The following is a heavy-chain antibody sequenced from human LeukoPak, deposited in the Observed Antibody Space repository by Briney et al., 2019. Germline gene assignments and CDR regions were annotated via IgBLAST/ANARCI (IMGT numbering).Heavy chain of an antibody. CDR1: GYTFTGCY. CDR3: ARDRGLPYCGGDCYSGFFDY. D-gene: IGHD2-21*01. Sequence: GASVKVSCKASGYTFTGCYIHWVRQAPGQGLEWMGWINPNSGGTNYAQKFQGRVTMTRDTSISTAYMELSRLRSDDTAVYYCARDRGLPYCGGDCYSGFFDYWGQGTLVTVSS. V-gene: IGHV1-2*02. CDR2: INPNSGGT. J-gene: IGHJ4*02.